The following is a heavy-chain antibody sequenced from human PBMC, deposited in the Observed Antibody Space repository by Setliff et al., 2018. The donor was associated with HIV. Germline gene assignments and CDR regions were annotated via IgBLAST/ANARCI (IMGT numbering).Heavy chain of an antibody. CDR1: GFTFSSYC. D-gene: IGHD2-15*01. CDR3: AAVFTGDHGRSLDY. V-gene: IGHV3-21*01. CDR2: ISYGGTYI. J-gene: IGHJ4*02. Sequence: PGGSLRLSCVVFGFTFSSYCMDWFRQAPGKGLEWVYSISYGGTYIYQSDSVKGRFTISRDNAKNSQYLLMSDLSAEDTAVYYCAAVFTGDHGRSLDYWGQGTLVTVSS.